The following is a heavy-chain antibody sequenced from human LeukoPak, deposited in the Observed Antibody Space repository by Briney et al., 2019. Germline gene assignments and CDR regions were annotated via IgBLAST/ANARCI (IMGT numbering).Heavy chain of an antibody. D-gene: IGHD1-26*01. CDR2: ISAYNGNT. CDR3: ARVRVGARGYYYYGTDV. J-gene: IGHJ6*02. Sequence: GASVKDSCKASGYTFTSYGISWVRQAPGQGLEWMGWISAYNGNTNYAQKLQGRVTMTTDTSTSTAYMELRSLRSDDAAVYYCARVRVGARGYYYYGTDVWGQGTTVTVSS. CDR1: GYTFTSYG. V-gene: IGHV1-18*01.